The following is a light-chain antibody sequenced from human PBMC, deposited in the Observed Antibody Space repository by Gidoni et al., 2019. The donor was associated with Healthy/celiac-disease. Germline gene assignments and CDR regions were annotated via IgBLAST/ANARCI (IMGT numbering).Light chain of an antibody. CDR1: QSVSSY. V-gene: IGKV3-11*01. CDR2: DAS. CDR3: QQRKT. Sequence: EIVLTQSPATLSLSPGERATLSCSASQSVSSYLAWYQQKPGQAPRLLIYDASNRATGIPARFSGSWSGTDFTLTISSLEPEDFAVYYCQQRKTFGQGTKLEIK. J-gene: IGKJ2*01.